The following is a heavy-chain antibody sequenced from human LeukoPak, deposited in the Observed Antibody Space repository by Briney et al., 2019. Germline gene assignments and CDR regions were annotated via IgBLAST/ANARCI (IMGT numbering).Heavy chain of an antibody. D-gene: IGHD6-19*01. CDR2: IYYSGST. J-gene: IGHJ6*03. CDR1: GGSLRSYY. Sequence: PSETLSLTCTVSGGSLRSYYWSWIRQPPGKGLEGIGYIYYSGSTNYNPSLKSRVTISVDTSKDQFSLKLSSVTAADTAVYYCARRKARAGYYYYMDVWGKGTTVTVSS. V-gene: IGHV4-59*01. CDR3: ARRKARAGYYYYMDV.